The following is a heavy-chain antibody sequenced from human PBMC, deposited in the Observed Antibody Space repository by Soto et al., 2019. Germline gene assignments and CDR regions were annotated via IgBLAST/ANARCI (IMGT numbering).Heavy chain of an antibody. J-gene: IGHJ4*02. D-gene: IGHD3-9*01. CDR3: ARAALRYFDWLAEGWDYFDY. V-gene: IGHV4-39*01. CDR1: GGSISSSSYY. CDR2: IYYSGST. Sequence: QLQLQESGPGLVKPSETLSLTCTVSGGSISSSSYYWGWIRQPPGKGLEWIGSIYYSGSTYYNPSLKSRVTISVDTSKNQFSLKLSSVTAADTAVYYCARAALRYFDWLAEGWDYFDYWGQGTLVTVSS.